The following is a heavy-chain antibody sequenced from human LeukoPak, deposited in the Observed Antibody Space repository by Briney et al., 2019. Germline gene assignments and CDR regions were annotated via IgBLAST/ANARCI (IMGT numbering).Heavy chain of an antibody. V-gene: IGHV1-69*06. J-gene: IGHJ4*02. CDR1: GGAFSSYA. D-gene: IGHD2-15*01. Sequence: WASVKVSCKASGGAFSSYAISWVRQAPGQGLEWMGGIIPIFGTANYAQKFQGRVTITADKSTSTAYMELSSLRSEDTAVYYCATQGVAANPFDYWGQGTLVTVSS. CDR3: ATQGVAANPFDY. CDR2: IIPIFGTA.